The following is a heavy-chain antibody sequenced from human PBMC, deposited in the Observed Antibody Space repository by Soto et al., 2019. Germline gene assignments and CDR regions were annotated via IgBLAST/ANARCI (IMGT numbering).Heavy chain of an antibody. J-gene: IGHJ4*02. CDR2: IYYNGGT. D-gene: IGHD1-20*01. Sequence: SETLSLTCAVSAYSMNSSQWLGWIRRPPGKGLEWIGYIYYNGGTYYNPSLKSRVTMSVDRSKNQFSLKLSSVTAVDTAVYFCARSVTGSSFDYWGQGTLVTVSS. CDR3: ARSVTGSSFDY. V-gene: IGHV4-28*01. CDR1: AYSMNSSQW.